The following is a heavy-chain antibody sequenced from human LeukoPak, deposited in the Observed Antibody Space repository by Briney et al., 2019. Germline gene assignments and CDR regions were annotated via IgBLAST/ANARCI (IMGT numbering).Heavy chain of an antibody. D-gene: IGHD3-22*01. J-gene: IGHJ4*02. CDR2: IYYSGSP. CDR3: ARFYDSSGYLHFDY. Sequence: SSETLSLTCTVSGGSISSYYWSWLRQPPGKGLEWIGYIYYSGSPSYNPSLKSRVTISVDTSKNQFSLKLSSVTAADTAAYYCARFYDSSGYLHFDYWGQGTLVTVSA. CDR1: GGSISSYY. V-gene: IGHV4-59*01.